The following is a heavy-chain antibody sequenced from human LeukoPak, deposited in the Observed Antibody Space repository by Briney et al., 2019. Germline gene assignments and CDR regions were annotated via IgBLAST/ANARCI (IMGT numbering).Heavy chain of an antibody. CDR1: GYTFTSYA. D-gene: IGHD2-2*01. V-gene: IGHV1-18*01. CDR2: IRSHNGDT. CDR3: ARGEFICTINTCYASALDS. J-gene: IGHJ4*02. Sequence: ASVKVSCKASGYTFTSYAISWVRQAPGQGLEWMGWIRSHNGDTNHAQQLQGRVTVTTDTSTGTAYMELRSLRSDDTAVYYCARGEFICTINTCYASALDSWGQGTLVTVSS.